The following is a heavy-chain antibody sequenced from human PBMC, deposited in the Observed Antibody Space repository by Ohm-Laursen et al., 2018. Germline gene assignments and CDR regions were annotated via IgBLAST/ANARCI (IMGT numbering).Heavy chain of an antibody. D-gene: IGHD3-22*01. J-gene: IGHJ2*01. CDR1: GGSISGYY. V-gene: IGHV4-59*12. Sequence: SETLSLTCTVSGGSISGYYWSWIRQPPGKGLEWIAYVYYSGSTSYNPSLKSRVTISVDTSKNQFSLKLSSVTAADTAVYYCARENPYYYDRYFDLWGRGTLVTVSS. CDR3: ARENPYYYDRYFDL. CDR2: VYYSGST.